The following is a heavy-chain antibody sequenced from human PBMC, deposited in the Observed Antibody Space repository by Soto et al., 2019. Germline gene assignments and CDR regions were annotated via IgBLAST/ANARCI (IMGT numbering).Heavy chain of an antibody. Sequence: TSETLSLTCAVSGGSISSSNWWSWVRQPPGKGLEWIGEIYHSGSTNYNPSLKSRVTISVDKSKNQFSLKLSSVTAADTAVYYCARLRGYSYGYRSYYYGMDVWGQGTTVT. CDR3: ARLRGYSYGYRSYYYGMDV. CDR1: GGSISSSNW. CDR2: IYHSGST. V-gene: IGHV4-4*02. D-gene: IGHD5-18*01. J-gene: IGHJ6*02.